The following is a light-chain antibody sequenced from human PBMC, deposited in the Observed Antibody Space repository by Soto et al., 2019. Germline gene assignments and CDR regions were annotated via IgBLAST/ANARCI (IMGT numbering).Light chain of an antibody. Sequence: DVQMTQSPSSLSASIGDRVTITCRASQSISTYFNWYKQKPVKALKLLIYGISSLQSGVPSRFSGSGSGIDFALTISSLQIEEFATYYCPQTYSVPRKFGQGTKVEIK. V-gene: IGKV1-39*01. CDR2: GIS. CDR1: QSISTY. CDR3: PQTYSVPRK. J-gene: IGKJ1*01.